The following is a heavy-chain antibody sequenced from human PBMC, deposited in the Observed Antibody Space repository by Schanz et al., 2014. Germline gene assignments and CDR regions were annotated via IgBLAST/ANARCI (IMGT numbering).Heavy chain of an antibody. CDR1: GYTFNNYTYV. D-gene: IGHD6-6*01. V-gene: IGHV1-18*01. CDR2: ISAYTNNT. Sequence: QVQLVQSGAEVKKPGASVKVSCKASGYTFNNYTYVMICVRQAPGQGLEWMGWISAYTNNTNYAQKVQGRVTMTTDTSTSTAYMELRSLRSDDTAVYYCARDQSPYTNSSDVRYFDYWGQGSLVTVSS. J-gene: IGHJ4*02. CDR3: ARDQSPYTNSSDVRYFDY.